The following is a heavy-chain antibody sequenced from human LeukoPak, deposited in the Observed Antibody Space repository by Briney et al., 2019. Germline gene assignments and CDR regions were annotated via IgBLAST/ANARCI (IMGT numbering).Heavy chain of an antibody. J-gene: IGHJ4*02. D-gene: IGHD3-10*01. Sequence: AGGSLRLSCAASGFTFSSYAMHWVRQAPGKGLEYVSAISSNGGSTYYANSVKGRFTISRDNSKNTLYLQMGSLGAEDMAVYYCARDPLEARFGELLYPDYWGQGTLVTVSS. CDR3: ARDPLEARFGELLYPDY. CDR1: GFTFSSYA. V-gene: IGHV3-64*01. CDR2: ISSNGGST.